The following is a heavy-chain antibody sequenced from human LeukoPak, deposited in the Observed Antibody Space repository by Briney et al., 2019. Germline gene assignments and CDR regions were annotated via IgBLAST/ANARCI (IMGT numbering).Heavy chain of an antibody. Sequence: ASVKVSCKASGYTFTSYGISWVRQAPGQGLEWMGWISAYNGNTNYAQKLQGRVTMTTDTSTSTAYMEPRSLRSDDTAVYYCATKTTYYDFWSGYSDAFDIWGQGTMVTVSS. V-gene: IGHV1-18*01. CDR2: ISAYNGNT. CDR3: ATKTTYYDFWSGYSDAFDI. J-gene: IGHJ3*02. CDR1: GYTFTSYG. D-gene: IGHD3-3*01.